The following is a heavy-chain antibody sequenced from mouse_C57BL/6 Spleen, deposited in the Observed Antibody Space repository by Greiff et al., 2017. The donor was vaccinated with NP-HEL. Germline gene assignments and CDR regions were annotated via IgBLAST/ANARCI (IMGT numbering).Heavy chain of an antibody. Sequence: QVQLKQPGAELVKPGASVKLSCKASGYTFTSYWMHWVKQRPGRGLEWIGRIDPNSGGTKYNEKFKSKATLTVDKPSSTAYMQLSSLTSEDSAVYYCARGDYYPYYAMDYWGQGTSVTVSS. CDR1: GYTFTSYW. CDR3: ARGDYYPYYAMDY. D-gene: IGHD1-1*01. J-gene: IGHJ4*01. CDR2: IDPNSGGT. V-gene: IGHV1-72*01.